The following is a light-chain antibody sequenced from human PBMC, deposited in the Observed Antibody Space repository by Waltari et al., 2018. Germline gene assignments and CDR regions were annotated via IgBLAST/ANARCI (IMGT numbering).Light chain of an antibody. J-gene: IGKJ1*01. CDR1: QSVCSTY. Sequence: EVVLTQSPVTLSLSPGERATLSCRASQSVCSTYLAWYQKKAGLPPRLLIFGASIRATGIPDRVSGSGSGTEFTLTIDRLEPEDSAVYYCHQYGTSPRTFGQGTKVEIK. V-gene: IGKV3-20*01. CDR3: HQYGTSPRT. CDR2: GAS.